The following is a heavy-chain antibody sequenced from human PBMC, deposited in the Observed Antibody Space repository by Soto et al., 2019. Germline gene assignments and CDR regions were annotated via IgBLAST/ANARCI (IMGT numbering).Heavy chain of an antibody. CDR3: ARGPGGYDSD. J-gene: IGHJ4*02. Sequence: GGSLILSCAASGFTFSSYSMNWVRQAPGKGLEWVSSISSSSSYIYYADSVKGRFTISRDNAKNSLYLQMNSLRAEDTAVYYCARGPGGYDSDWGQGTLVTVSS. CDR2: ISSSSSYI. CDR1: GFTFSSYS. V-gene: IGHV3-21*01. D-gene: IGHD5-12*01.